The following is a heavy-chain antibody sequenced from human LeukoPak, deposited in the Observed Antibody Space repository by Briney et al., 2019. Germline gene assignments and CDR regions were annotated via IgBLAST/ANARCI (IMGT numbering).Heavy chain of an antibody. CDR3: ARGARGYCSGGSCYPGYYYYGMDV. V-gene: IGHV3-30*03. Sequence: GGSLRLSCAASGFTFSSYDIHWVRQAPGKGLEWVAVISYDGSNKYYADSVKGRFTISRDNSKNTLYLQMNSLRAEDTAVYYCARGARGYCSGGSCYPGYYYYGMDVWGQGTTVTVSS. J-gene: IGHJ6*02. D-gene: IGHD2-15*01. CDR2: ISYDGSNK. CDR1: GFTFSSYD.